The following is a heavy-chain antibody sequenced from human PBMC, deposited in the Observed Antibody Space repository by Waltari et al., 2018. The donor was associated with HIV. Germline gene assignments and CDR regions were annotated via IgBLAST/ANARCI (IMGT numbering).Heavy chain of an antibody. Sequence: VQLMESGGGVVQPGKYLRLCCPTSGFTFGSYGRPWVRQAPGKGLEWVAVINYDGSNKFYAESVKGRFLISRDNSKNTLFLQMNSLRDEDTGLYYCARDKAPYSSSSAVDYWGQGTLVTVS. CDR1: GFTFGSYG. V-gene: IGHV3-33*01. CDR2: INYDGSNK. D-gene: IGHD6-6*01. J-gene: IGHJ4*02. CDR3: ARDKAPYSSSSAVDY.